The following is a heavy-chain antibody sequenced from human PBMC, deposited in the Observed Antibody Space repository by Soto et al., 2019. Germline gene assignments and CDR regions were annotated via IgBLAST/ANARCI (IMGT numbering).Heavy chain of an antibody. D-gene: IGHD3-9*01. V-gene: IGHV1-69*13. J-gene: IGHJ4*02. CDR1: GGTFSSYA. Sequence: EASVKVSCKASGGTFSSYAISWVRQAPGQGLEWMGGIIPIFGTANYAQKFQGRVTITADESTSTAYMELSSLRSEDTAVYYCAREDSTRNPLTGYLGFDYWGQGTLVTVSS. CDR3: AREDSTRNPLTGYLGFDY. CDR2: IIPIFGTA.